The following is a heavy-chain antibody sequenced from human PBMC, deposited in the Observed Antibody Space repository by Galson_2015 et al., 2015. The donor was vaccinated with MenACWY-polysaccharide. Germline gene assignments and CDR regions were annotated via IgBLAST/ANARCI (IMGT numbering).Heavy chain of an antibody. V-gene: IGHV3-74*01. CDR1: GFTFSNYW. D-gene: IGHD4-23*01. CDR2: IKSDGSTT. Sequence: SLRLSCAASGFTFSNYWMHWVRQAPGEGLVWVSRIKSDGSTTNNADSVKGRFIISRDNAKNTLYLEMNSLRAEDTAVYYCANSIPGGKREYSGHGSLVTGSS. J-gene: IGHJ4*01. CDR3: ANSIPGGKREY.